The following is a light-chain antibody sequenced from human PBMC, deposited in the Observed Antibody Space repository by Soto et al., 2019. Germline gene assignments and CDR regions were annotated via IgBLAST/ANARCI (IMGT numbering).Light chain of an antibody. Sequence: EIVLTQSPGTLSLSPGERATLSCRASQSVSSSYLAWYQQKPGQAPRLLIYGASSRATGIPDRFSGSGSGTDFTLTISRLEPVDFAVYYCQQYGSSPTFGQGTKLEIK. CDR1: QSVSSSY. J-gene: IGKJ2*01. CDR2: GAS. CDR3: QQYGSSPT. V-gene: IGKV3-20*01.